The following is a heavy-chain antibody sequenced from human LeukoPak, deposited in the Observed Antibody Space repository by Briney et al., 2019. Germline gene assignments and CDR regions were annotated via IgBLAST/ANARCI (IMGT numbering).Heavy chain of an antibody. V-gene: IGHV6-1*01. Sequence: SQTLSLTCATAGETVSSDNAAWNWIRQSPSRGLEWLGRAVYRSKWFNDYAVSMRGRININADTSKNQFPLQLNSVTPEDSAVYFCARDWSLCSGNNCFYYFDYWGQGALVTVSS. J-gene: IGHJ4*02. D-gene: IGHD2-15*01. CDR2: AVYRSKWFN. CDR3: ARDWSLCSGNNCFYYFDY. CDR1: GETVSSDNAA.